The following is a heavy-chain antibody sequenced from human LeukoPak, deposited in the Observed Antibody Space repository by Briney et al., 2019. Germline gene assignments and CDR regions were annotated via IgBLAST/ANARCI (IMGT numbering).Heavy chain of an antibody. CDR1: GGSFSDYY. CDR2: INHSGST. CDR3: ARGLYSYGYDLRY. D-gene: IGHD5-18*01. J-gene: IGHJ4*02. V-gene: IGHV4-34*01. Sequence: PSETLSLTCAVYGGSFSDYYWSWIRQPPGKGLEGIGEINHSGSTNYNPSLKSRVTISVDTSKNQFSLKLSSVTAADTAVYYCARGLYSYGYDLRYWGQGTLVTVSS.